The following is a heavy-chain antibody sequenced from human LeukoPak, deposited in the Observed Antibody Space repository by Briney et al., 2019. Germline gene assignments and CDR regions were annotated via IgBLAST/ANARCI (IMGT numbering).Heavy chain of an antibody. CDR2: ISPNTGAT. Sequence: ASVKVSCKPSGYTFTGYYMHWVRQAPGQGLEWMGWISPNTGATMYAQKFQGRVTLTRDTSIDTGYMELSSLRSDDTAVYYCARDRVGSGWLRPYYFEFWGQGSLVSVSS. CDR1: GYTFTGYY. V-gene: IGHV1-2*02. D-gene: IGHD6-19*01. CDR3: ARDRVGSGWLRPYYFEF. J-gene: IGHJ4*02.